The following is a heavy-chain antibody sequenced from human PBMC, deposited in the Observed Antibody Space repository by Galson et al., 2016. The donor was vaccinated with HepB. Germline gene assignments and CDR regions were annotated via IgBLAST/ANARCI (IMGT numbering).Heavy chain of an antibody. CDR2: IYHSGST. CDR3: ASVKGYSYGYWFDP. V-gene: IGHV4-4*02. CDR1: GGSISSSNW. D-gene: IGHD5-18*01. Sequence: SETLSLTCAVSGGSISSSNWWSWVRQSPGKELEWIGEIYHSGSTNYNPSLKGRVTISIDKSKSQFSLKLSSVTAADTAVYYCASVKGYSYGYWFDPWGQGTLVTVSS. J-gene: IGHJ5*02.